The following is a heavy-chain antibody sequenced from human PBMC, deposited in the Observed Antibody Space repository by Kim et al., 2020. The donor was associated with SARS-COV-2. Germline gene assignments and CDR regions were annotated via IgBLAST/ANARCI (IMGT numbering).Heavy chain of an antibody. V-gene: IGHV4-39*01. CDR1: GGSISSSSYY. D-gene: IGHD2-15*01. CDR3: AGLRMLGYCSGGSCYSSDY. Sequence: SETLSLTCTVSGGSISSSSYYWGWIRQPPGKGLEWIGSIYYSGSTYYNPSLKSRVTISVDTSKNQFSLKLSSVTAADTAVYYCAGLRMLGYCSGGSCYSSDYWGQGTLVTVSS. J-gene: IGHJ4*02. CDR2: IYYSGST.